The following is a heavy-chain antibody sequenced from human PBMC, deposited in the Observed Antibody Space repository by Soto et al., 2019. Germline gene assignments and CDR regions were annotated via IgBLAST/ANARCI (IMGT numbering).Heavy chain of an antibody. D-gene: IGHD6-25*01. CDR3: ARGSGFQAGVHGY. CDR1: GFSFSSYW. J-gene: IGHJ4*02. V-gene: IGHV3-74*03. Sequence: GGSLRLSCAASGFSFSSYWMHWVRQVPGRGLVWVSGINSDGTATKYADSVKGRFAISRDNANNTLHLQMSSLRAEDTAVYYCARGSGFQAGVHGYWGQGTLVTVSS. CDR2: INSDGTAT.